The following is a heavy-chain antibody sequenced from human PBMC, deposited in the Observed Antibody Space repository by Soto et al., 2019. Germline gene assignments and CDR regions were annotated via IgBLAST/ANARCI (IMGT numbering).Heavy chain of an antibody. CDR3: ALVVDGLFYSDY. D-gene: IGHD3-22*01. V-gene: IGHV5-51*01. Sequence: PGESLKIACKGSGYSFTSYWIGWVRQMPGKGLEWMGVIYPDDSETRYSPSFQGQVTISADKSIRTAYLQWSSLKASDTAMYYCALVVDGLFYSDYWGQGTPVTVSS. CDR1: GYSFTSYW. CDR2: IYPDDSET. J-gene: IGHJ4*02.